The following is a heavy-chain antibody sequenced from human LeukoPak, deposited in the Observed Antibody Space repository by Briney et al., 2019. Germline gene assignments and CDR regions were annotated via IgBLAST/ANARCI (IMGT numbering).Heavy chain of an antibody. CDR2: IYSGGST. CDR1: GFPVSSNY. D-gene: IGHD5-12*01. J-gene: IGHJ3*02. V-gene: IGHV3-53*05. CDR3: ARVGLIAIRACDI. Sequence: GGSLRLPCAASGFPVSSNYMSWVRPAPGKGLEWVSVIYSGGSTYYADSVKGRFTISRDNSKNTLYLQMNSLRAEDTAVYYCARVGLIAIRACDIWGEGTMVTVSS.